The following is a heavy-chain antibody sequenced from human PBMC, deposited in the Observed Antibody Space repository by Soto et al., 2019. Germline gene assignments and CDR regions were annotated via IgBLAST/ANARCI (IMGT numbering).Heavy chain of an antibody. CDR2: ISYDGSNK. CDR1: GFTFSSYG. Sequence: QVQLVESGGGVVQPGRSLRLSCAASGFTFSSYGMHWVRQAPGKGLEWVAVISYDGSNKYYADSVKGRFTISRDNSKNTLYRQMNILRAEDTAVYYCAKDPAWPPEDYYYGMDVWGQGTTVTASS. J-gene: IGHJ6*02. CDR3: AKDPAWPPEDYYYGMDV. V-gene: IGHV3-30*18.